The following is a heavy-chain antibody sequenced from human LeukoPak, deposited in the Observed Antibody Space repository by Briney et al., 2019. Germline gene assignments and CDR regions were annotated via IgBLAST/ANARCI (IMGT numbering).Heavy chain of an antibody. CDR3: ANRPILTGFFDY. CDR1: GFTFSTEP. Sequence: GGSLRLSCAASGFTFSTEPMNWVRQAPGKGLEWVSAISGSGGSTYYADSVKGRFTISRDDSKNTLYLQMNSLRAEDTAVYYCANRPILTGFFDYWGQGTLVTVSS. V-gene: IGHV3-23*01. J-gene: IGHJ4*02. D-gene: IGHD3-9*01. CDR2: ISGSGGST.